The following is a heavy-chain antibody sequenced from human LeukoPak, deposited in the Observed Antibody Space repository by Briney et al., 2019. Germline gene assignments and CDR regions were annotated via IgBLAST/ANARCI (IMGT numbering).Heavy chain of an antibody. CDR3: ARDPSFDY. CDR2: IYESGST. J-gene: IGHJ4*02. CDR1: GGSISGYY. V-gene: IGHV4-59*01. Sequence: SETLSLTCTVSGGSISGYYWSWIRQPPGKELEWIGYIYESGSTDYNPSLRSRVTISRDTSKNQVSLKLTSVTTADTAVYYCARDPSFDYWGQGTLVTVSS.